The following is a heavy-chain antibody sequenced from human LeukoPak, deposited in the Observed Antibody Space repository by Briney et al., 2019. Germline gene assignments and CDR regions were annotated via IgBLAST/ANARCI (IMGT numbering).Heavy chain of an antibody. CDR2: INPNSGGT. D-gene: IGHD2-15*01. Sequence: ASVKVSCKASGYTFTGYYMHWVRQAPGQGLEWMGWINPNSGGTNYAQKFQGRVTMTRDTSISTAYMELSRLRSDGTAVYYSARLPDIVVVVAATRTDFDYWGQGTLVTVSS. CDR1: GYTFTGYY. CDR3: ARLPDIVVVVAATRTDFDY. J-gene: IGHJ4*02. V-gene: IGHV1-2*02.